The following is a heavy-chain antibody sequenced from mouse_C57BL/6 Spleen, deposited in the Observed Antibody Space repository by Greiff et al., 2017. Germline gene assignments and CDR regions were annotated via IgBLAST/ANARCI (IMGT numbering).Heavy chain of an antibody. V-gene: IGHV2-9-1*01. CDR2: IWTGGGT. CDR1: GFSLTSYA. CDR3: AGDYYGSSYVKEDYAMDY. D-gene: IGHD1-1*01. J-gene: IGHJ4*01. Sequence: VMLVESGPGLVAPSQSLSITCTVSGFSLTSYAISWVRQPPGKGLEWLGVIWTGGGTNYNSALKSRLSISKDNSKSQVFLKMNSLQTDDTARYYCAGDYYGSSYVKEDYAMDYWGQGTSVTVSS.